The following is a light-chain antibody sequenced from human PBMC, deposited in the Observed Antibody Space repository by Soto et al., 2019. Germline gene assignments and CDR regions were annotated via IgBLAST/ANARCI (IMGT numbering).Light chain of an antibody. CDR1: QSVSSY. V-gene: IGKV3-11*01. CDR3: QQRSNWPRIT. Sequence: EIVLTQSPATLSLSPGERATLSCRASQSVSSYLAWYQQKPGQAPRLLIYDASNRATGIPARFSGSGSGTDFTLPISSLAPEDFAVYYCQQRSNWPRITFGPGTKVDIK. CDR2: DAS. J-gene: IGKJ3*01.